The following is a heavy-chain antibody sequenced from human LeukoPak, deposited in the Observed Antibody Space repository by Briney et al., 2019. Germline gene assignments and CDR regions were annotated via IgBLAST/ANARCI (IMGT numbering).Heavy chain of an antibody. V-gene: IGHV1-69*01. D-gene: IGHD3-10*01. Sequence: SSVKVSCKASGGTFSSYAISWVRQAPGQGLEWMGGIIPIFGTANYAQKFQGRVTITADESTSTAYVELSSLRSEDTAVYYCAREASGPMGGGVSNWGQGTLVTVSS. CDR3: AREASGPMGGGVSN. CDR1: GGTFSSYA. J-gene: IGHJ4*02. CDR2: IIPIFGTA.